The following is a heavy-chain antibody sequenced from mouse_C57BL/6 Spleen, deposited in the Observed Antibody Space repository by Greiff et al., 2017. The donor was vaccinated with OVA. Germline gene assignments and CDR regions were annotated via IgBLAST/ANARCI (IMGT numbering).Heavy chain of an antibody. CDR2: IYPGSGST. J-gene: IGHJ3*01. Sequence: VQLQQSGAELVKPGASVKMSCKASGYTFTSYWITWVKQRPGQGLEWIGDIYPGSGSTNYNEKFKSKATLTVDTSSSTAYMQLSSLTSEDSAVYYCARRHDYDGAWFAYWGQGTLVTVSA. V-gene: IGHV1-55*01. D-gene: IGHD2-4*01. CDR1: GYTFTSYW. CDR3: ARRHDYDGAWFAY.